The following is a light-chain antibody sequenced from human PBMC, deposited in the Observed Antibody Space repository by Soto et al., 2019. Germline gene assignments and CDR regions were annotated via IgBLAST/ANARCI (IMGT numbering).Light chain of an antibody. CDR1: QSISIW. CDR3: QQHDSYSPT. V-gene: IGKV1-5*03. CDR2: KAC. J-gene: IGKJ1*01. Sequence: DIEMTLSPSTLSASVGDRVTITCRASQSISIWLAWYQQKPGKAPKLLIYKACSLESGVPSRFSGSVSGTEFTLTINTLQPDDFETYYCQQHDSYSPTFGQGAKVDIK.